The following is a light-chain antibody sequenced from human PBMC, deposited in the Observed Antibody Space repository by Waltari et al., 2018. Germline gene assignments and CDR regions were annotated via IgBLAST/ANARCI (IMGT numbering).Light chain of an antibody. Sequence: ETMMMQSPATLSLSPGERATLSCRASQSVGRTLACYQQKPGQAPRLLIYYASKRATGIPDRFSGSGSGTDFTLTISSLDPEDVGVYYCQKYNDWPPSFGQGTKVEIK. CDR3: QKYNDWPPS. CDR1: QSVGRT. V-gene: IGKV3D-15*01. J-gene: IGKJ2*03. CDR2: YAS.